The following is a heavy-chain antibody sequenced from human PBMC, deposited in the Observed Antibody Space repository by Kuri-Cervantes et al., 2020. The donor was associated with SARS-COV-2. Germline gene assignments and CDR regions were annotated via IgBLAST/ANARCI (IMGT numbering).Heavy chain of an antibody. CDR1: GYTFSSRG. CDR2: ISTYNGNA. CDR3: ASSPESGPYYYYYGMDV. Sequence: ASVKVSCKASGYTFSSRGFTWVRQVPGQGLEWVGYISTYNGNANYAQNFQGRVTITADKSTSTAYMELSSLRSEDTAVYYCASSPESGPYYYYYGMDVWGQGTTVTVSS. J-gene: IGHJ6*02. V-gene: IGHV1-18*01. D-gene: IGHD6-25*01.